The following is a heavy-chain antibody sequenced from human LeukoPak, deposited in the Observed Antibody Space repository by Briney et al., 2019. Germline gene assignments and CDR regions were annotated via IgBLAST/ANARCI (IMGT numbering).Heavy chain of an antibody. CDR3: ARARYSGYDTDY. D-gene: IGHD5-12*01. V-gene: IGHV1-2*02. J-gene: IGHJ4*02. CDR2: INPNSGGT. CDR1: GYTFTGYY. Sequence: ASVKVSCKASGYTFTGYYMHWVRQAPGQGLEWMGWINPNSGGTNYAQKFQGRVTMTRDTSISTAYMELSRLRSDDTAVYYCARARYSGYDTDYWGQRTLVTVSS.